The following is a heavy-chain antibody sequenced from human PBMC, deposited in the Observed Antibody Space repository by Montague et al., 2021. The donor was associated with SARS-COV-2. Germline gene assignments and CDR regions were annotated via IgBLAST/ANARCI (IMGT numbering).Heavy chain of an antibody. V-gene: IGHV3-66*02. CDR2: IYSGDST. CDR3: ARDQRRYGSGSYYGPHYYYYGMDV. J-gene: IGHJ6*02. D-gene: IGHD3-10*01. Sequence: SLRLSCVASGFIVSSNYMSWVRQAPGKGLEWVSVIYSGDSTYYADSVKGRFTISRDNSKNTLYLQMNSLRAEDTAVYYCARDQRRYGSGSYYGPHYYYYGMDVWGQGTTVTVSS. CDR1: GFIVSSNY.